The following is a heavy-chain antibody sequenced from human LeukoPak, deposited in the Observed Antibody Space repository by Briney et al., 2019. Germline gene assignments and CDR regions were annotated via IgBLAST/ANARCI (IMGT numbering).Heavy chain of an antibody. CDR2: IWYDGSNE. CDR3: ARDSPLTAGPFDP. Sequence: GRSLRLSCVASGITFSSFGMHWVRQAPGKGLEWVAFIWYDGSNEYYADSVKGRFTIFRDNSKNTLYLQMNSPRGDDTAVYYCARDSPLTAGPFDPWGQGTLVTVSS. V-gene: IGHV3-33*01. D-gene: IGHD7-27*01. J-gene: IGHJ5*02. CDR1: GITFSSFG.